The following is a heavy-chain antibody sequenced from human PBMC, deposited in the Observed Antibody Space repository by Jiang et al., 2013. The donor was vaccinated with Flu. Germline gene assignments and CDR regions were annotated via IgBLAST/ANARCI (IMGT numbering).Heavy chain of an antibody. CDR2: IYYSGST. CDR1: GGSISSYY. CDR3: ARYQLLRTPFIATGFSGYYNWFDP. J-gene: IGHJ5*02. Sequence: GSGLVKPSETLSLTCTVSGGSISSYYWSWIRQPPGKGLEWIGYIYYSGSTNYNPSLKSRVTISVDTSKNQFSLKLSSVTAADTAVYYCARYQLLRTPFIATGFSGYYNWFDPWGQGTLVTVSS. V-gene: IGHV4-59*01. D-gene: IGHD2-2*01.